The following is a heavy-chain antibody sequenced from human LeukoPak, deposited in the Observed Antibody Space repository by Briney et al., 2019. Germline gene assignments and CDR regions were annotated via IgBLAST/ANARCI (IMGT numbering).Heavy chain of an antibody. CDR2: ISSSSKYI. CDR3: ARRSWSYGDFDI. CDR1: GFTFSPYT. Sequence: GGSLRLSCAASGFTFSPYTMNWVRQAPGKGLEWVSCISSSSKYIYYADSVKGRFTISRDNAKNSLYLQMNSLGAEDTAVYYCARRSWSYGDFDIWGQGTMVTVSS. V-gene: IGHV3-21*01. D-gene: IGHD5-18*01. J-gene: IGHJ3*02.